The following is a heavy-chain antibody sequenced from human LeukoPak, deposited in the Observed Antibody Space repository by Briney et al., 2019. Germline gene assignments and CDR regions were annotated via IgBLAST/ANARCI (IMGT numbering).Heavy chain of an antibody. CDR1: GFTFSSYA. D-gene: IGHD2-15*01. V-gene: IGHV4-59*05. J-gene: IGHJ4*02. CDR3: ATQPFLGYCSGVSCYSVY. CDR2: IHYSGNT. Sequence: PGGSLRLSCAASGFTFSSYAMSWVRQAPGKGLEWIGTIHYSGNTYYNPSLKSRVTISVDTSENQSSLKLSSVTAADTAVYYCATQPFLGYCSGVSCYSVYWGQGTLVTVSS.